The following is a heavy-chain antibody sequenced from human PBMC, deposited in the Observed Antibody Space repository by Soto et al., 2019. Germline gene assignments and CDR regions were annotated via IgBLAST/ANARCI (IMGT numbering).Heavy chain of an antibody. J-gene: IGHJ5*02. CDR3: ARAGGNWGYSSSWP. V-gene: IGHV1-18*01. D-gene: IGHD6-13*01. CDR2: ISAYNGNT. Sequence: ASVKVSCKASGYTFTSYGISWVRQAPGQGLEWMGWISAYNGNTNYVQKLQGRVTMTTDTSTSTAYMELRSLRSDDTAVYYCARAGGNWGYSSSWPWGQGTLVTVSS. CDR1: GYTFTSYG.